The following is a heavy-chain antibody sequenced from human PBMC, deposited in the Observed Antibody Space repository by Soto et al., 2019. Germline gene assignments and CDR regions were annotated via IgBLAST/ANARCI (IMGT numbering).Heavy chain of an antibody. V-gene: IGHV1-18*01. J-gene: IGHJ3*02. CDR3: ARERMSYYDSSGYYYSDAFDI. Sequence: QVQLVQSGAEVKKPGASVKVSCKASDYTFTSHGISWVRQAPDQGLEWMGWISTYNGNTNYAQKLQGRVTMTTDTSTSTAYMELRSLRSDDTAVYYCARERMSYYDSSGYYYSDAFDIWGQGTMVTVSS. CDR2: ISTYNGNT. D-gene: IGHD3-22*01. CDR1: DYTFTSHG.